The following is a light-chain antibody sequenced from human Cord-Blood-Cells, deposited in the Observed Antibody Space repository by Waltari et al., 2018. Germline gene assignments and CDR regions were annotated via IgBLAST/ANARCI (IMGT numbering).Light chain of an antibody. Sequence: QSALTQHASVSGSPGQSITISCTGTSSDVGGYNLVSWYQQHPGKAPKLMIYEGSKRPSGVSNRFPGSKSGNTASLTISGLQAEDEADYYCCSYAGSSTLVFGGGTKLTVL. CDR2: EGS. CDR1: SSDVGGYNL. J-gene: IGLJ3*02. CDR3: CSYAGSSTLV. V-gene: IGLV2-23*01.